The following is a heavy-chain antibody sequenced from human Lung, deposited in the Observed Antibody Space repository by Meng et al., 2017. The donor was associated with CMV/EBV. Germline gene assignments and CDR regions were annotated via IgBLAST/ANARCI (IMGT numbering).Heavy chain of an antibody. CDR2: INSGSRGTI. Sequence: GESLKISCATSGFTFSTYAMNWVRQAPGKGLEWVSTINSGSRGTIFYANSVRGRFTVSSNDSRNSLYLQMISWGADVTDLYYCAKRFAYYCMDVWGQGTVVXVSS. V-gene: IGHV3-23*01. CDR3: AKRFAYYCMDV. D-gene: IGHD3-3*01. CDR1: GFTFSTYA. J-gene: IGHJ6*01.